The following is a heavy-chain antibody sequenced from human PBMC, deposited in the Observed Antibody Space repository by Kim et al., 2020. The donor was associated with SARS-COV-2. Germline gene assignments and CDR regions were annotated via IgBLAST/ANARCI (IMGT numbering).Heavy chain of an antibody. D-gene: IGHD1-1*01. CDR3: VRGSRDWKGIDY. J-gene: IGHJ4*02. CDR1: GLSFSRHW. Sequence: GGSLRLSCAASGLSFSRHWMHWLRQAPGKGLVWVSHLNGAGSDRVYEDPMKGRFTISRDNAKNMLYLQMNSLTAEDTAVYYCVRGSRDWKGIDYWGQGTPVTVSS. CDR2: LNGAGSDR. V-gene: IGHV3-74*01.